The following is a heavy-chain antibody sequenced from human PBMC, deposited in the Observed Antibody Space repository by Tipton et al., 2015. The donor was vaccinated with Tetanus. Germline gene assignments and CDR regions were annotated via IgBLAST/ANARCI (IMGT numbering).Heavy chain of an antibody. CDR1: GFTFSSYA. J-gene: IGHJ5*02. D-gene: IGHD3-3*01. V-gene: IGHV3-23*01. CDR3: ARDFRPIFGVAQPFDP. Sequence: SLRLSCAASGFTFSSYAMSWVRQAPGKGLEWVSAISGSGGGTYYADSVKGRFTISRDNAKNSLYLQMNSLRDEDTAIYYCARDFRPIFGVAQPFDPWGQGTLVTVSS. CDR2: ISGSGGGT.